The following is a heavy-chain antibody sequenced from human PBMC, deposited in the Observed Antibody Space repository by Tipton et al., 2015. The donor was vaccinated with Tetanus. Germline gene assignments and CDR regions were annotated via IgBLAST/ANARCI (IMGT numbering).Heavy chain of an antibody. D-gene: IGHD1-26*01. CDR1: GASINAGGYL. CDR2: IYYTDYT. CDR3: ARGLPREPFYLDY. J-gene: IGHJ4*02. V-gene: IGHV4-31*03. Sequence: LRLSCTVSGASINAGGYLWTWVRQHPGKGLEWIGHIYYTDYTSYTPSLDGRVCISVNTSKNFFSLRLTSVTAADTAVYFCARGLPREPFYLDYWGQGQQVIVSS.